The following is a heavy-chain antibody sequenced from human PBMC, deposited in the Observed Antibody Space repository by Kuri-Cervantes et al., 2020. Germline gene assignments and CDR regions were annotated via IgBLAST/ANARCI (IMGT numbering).Heavy chain of an antibody. CDR3: ARARGDYYFDY. Sequence: GSLRLSCAVYGGSFSGYYWSWIRQPPGKGLEWIGSIYGSGTTSYNASLQSRVTISVDTSKNQFSLKLSSVTAADTAVYYCARARGDYYFDYWGQGTLVTVSS. D-gene: IGHD2-21*02. J-gene: IGHJ4*02. V-gene: IGHV4-34*01. CDR2: IYGSGTT. CDR1: GGSFSGYY.